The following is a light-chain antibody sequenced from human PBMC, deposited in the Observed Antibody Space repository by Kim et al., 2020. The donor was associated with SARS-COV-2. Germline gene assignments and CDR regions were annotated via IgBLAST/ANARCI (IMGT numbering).Light chain of an antibody. CDR1: NFGSES. CDR2: YDT. J-gene: IGLJ3*02. CDR3: QVWDRTSDHPV. Sequence: YELTQPPSVLVGPGKGATVTCGVNNFGSESVHWYQQKPGQAPRLVISYDTERPSGIPERFSGSTSGNTATLTISRVEAGDEAVYFCQVWDRTSDHPVFGGGTGLTVL. V-gene: IGLV3-21*04.